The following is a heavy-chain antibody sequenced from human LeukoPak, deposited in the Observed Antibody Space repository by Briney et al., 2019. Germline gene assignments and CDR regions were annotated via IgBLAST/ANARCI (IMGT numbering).Heavy chain of an antibody. V-gene: IGHV4-30-4*08. CDR1: GGSISSGDYY. Sequence: SETLSLTCTVSGGSISSGDYYWSWIRQPPGKGLEWIGYICYSGSTYYNPSLKSRVTISVDTSKNQFSLKLSSVTAADTAVYYCARFSLGGSGLPFDYWGQGTLVTVSS. J-gene: IGHJ4*02. D-gene: IGHD3-3*01. CDR2: ICYSGST. CDR3: ARFSLGGSGLPFDY.